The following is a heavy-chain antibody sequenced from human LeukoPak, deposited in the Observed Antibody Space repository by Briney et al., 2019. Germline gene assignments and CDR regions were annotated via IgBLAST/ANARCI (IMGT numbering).Heavy chain of an antibody. J-gene: IGHJ4*02. V-gene: IGHV4-30-4*01. CDR2: IYYSGST. D-gene: IGHD6-13*01. CDR1: GGSISSGDYY. Sequence: SETLSLTCTVSGGSISSGDYYWTWIRQPPGKGLEWIGYIYYSGSTYYSPSLKSRANISVDTSKNAFSLRLRSVTAADTAVYYCARGLGSSWYGDWGQGTLVTVSS. CDR3: ARGLGSSWYGD.